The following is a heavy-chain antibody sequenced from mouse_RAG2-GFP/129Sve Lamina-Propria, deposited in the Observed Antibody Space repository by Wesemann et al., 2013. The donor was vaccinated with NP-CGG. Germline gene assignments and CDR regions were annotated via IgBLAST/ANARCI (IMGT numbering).Heavy chain of an antibody. D-gene: IGHD1-1*01. CDR1: GYTFTDYY. CDR3: ARGSKFITTVPFAY. V-gene: IGHV1-76*01. CDR2: IYPGSGNT. Sequence: QVQLKQSGAELVRPGASVKLSCKASGYTFTDYYINWVKQRPGQGLEWIARIYPGSGNTYYNEKFKGKATLTAEKSSSTAYMQLSSLTSEDSAVYFCARGSKFITTVPFAYWGQGDSGHCLC. J-gene: IGHJ3*01.